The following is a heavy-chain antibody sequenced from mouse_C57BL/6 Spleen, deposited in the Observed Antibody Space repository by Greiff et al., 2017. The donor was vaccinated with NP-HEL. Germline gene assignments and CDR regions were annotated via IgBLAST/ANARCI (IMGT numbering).Heavy chain of an antibody. J-gene: IGHJ2*01. V-gene: IGHV1-76*01. Sequence: VQLQQSGAELVRPGASVKLSCKASGYTFTDYYINWVKQRPGQGLEWIARIYPGSGNTYYNEKFKGKATLTAEKSSSTAYMQLSSLTSEDSAVYFCARDGCYGRYYFDYWGQGTTLTVSS. CDR2: IYPGSGNT. D-gene: IGHD2-12*01. CDR1: GYTFTDYY. CDR3: ARDGCYGRYYFDY.